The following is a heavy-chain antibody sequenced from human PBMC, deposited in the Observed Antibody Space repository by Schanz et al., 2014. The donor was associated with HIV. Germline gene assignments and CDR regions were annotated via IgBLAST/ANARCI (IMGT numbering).Heavy chain of an antibody. V-gene: IGHV1-69*01. CDR3: ASQYSNYDSSRRYHWYFDL. CDR1: GYTFTDFY. CDR2: IIPIFGTA. D-gene: IGHD4-4*01. J-gene: IGHJ2*01. Sequence: QLQLVQSGAEVKQPGASVRVSCKASGYTFTDFYIHWVRQAPGQGLEWMGGIIPIFGTANYAQKFQGRVTITADESTSTAYMELSSLRSEDTAVYYCASQYSNYDSSRRYHWYFDLWGRGTLVTVSS.